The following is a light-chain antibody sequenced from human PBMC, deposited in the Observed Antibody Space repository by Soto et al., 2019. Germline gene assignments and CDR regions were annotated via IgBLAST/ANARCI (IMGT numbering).Light chain of an antibody. CDR1: SNDVGTYNY. V-gene: IGLV2-8*01. J-gene: IGLJ2*01. CDR2: EAT. CDR3: SSYAGSNNLVV. Sequence: QSALTQPPSASGSPGQSVTISCTGTSNDVGTYNYVSWYQQHPGKAPKLMIYEATKRPSGVPDRFSGSKSGNTASLTVSGLQAEDEADYYCSSYAGSNNLVVFGGGTKLTVL.